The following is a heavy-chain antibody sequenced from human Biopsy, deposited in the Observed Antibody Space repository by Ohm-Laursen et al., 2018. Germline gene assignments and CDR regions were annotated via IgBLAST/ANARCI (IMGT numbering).Heavy chain of an antibody. CDR1: GFSFSTSG. CDR2: ISDDGRNK. J-gene: IGHJ4*02. CDR3: AKDLRNNNWGIED. Sequence: SLRLSCTATGFSFSTSGMHWVRQAPGKGLEWVAVISDDGRNKYYVDSVKGRFIISRDNSKNTLFLQMNNLRAEDTAVFYCAKDLRNNNWGIEDWGQGTLVTVSS. V-gene: IGHV3-30*18. D-gene: IGHD7-27*01.